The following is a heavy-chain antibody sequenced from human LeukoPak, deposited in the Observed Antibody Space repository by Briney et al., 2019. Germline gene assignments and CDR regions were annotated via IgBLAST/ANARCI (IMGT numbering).Heavy chain of an antibody. CDR1: GFPFSSYW. J-gene: IGHJ4*02. Sequence: GGSLRLSCVASGFPFSSYWMTWVRQAPGKGLEWVANIKQDGSKKSYVDSVKGRFTISRDNAKNSLYLQMNSLRAEDTAVYYCAKDQGWGTWDYWGQGTLVTVSS. D-gene: IGHD1-1*01. CDR3: AKDQGWGTWDY. CDR2: IKQDGSKK. V-gene: IGHV3-7*03.